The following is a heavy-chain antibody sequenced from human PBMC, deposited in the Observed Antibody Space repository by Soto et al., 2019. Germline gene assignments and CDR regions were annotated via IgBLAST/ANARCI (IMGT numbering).Heavy chain of an antibody. CDR1: RFTFSLSA. D-gene: IGHD3-9*01. CDR2: LSGGGSTT. V-gene: IGHV3-23*01. J-gene: IGHJ4*02. CDR3: AKGPEYDILTGCDY. Sequence: EVQLLESGGGFVQPGESLRLSCAASRFTFSLSAMSWVRQAPGRGLDWVSSLSGGGSTTDYADSVKGRFTISRDNSKNTVHLQMNSLRAEDTALYYCAKGPEYDILTGCDYWGQGALVTVSS.